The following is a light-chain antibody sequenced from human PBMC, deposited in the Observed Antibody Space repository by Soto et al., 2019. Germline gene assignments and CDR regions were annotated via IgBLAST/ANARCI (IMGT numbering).Light chain of an antibody. CDR1: QTVDRNY. V-gene: IGKV3-20*01. CDR3: QQYGSSPRA. CDR2: GIS. J-gene: IGKJ1*01. Sequence: ELVLTQSPGTLSLSPGEGATLSCMASQTVDRNYFAWYQQKPGQAPRLLIYGISSRATGIPDRFRGSGTGTDFTLTISRLEPEDFAVYHCQQYGSSPRAFGQGTKVDIK.